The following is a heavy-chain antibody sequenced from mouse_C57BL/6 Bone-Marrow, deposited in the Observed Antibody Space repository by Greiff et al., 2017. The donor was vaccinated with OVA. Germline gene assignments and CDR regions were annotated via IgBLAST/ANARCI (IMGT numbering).Heavy chain of an antibody. J-gene: IGHJ4*01. CDR2: ISNGGGST. D-gene: IGHD2-14*01. CDR3: ARSVRRGYAMDY. Sequence: EVKVVESGGGLVQPGGSLKLSCAASGFTFSDYYMYWVRQTPEKRLEWVAYISNGGGSTYYPDTVKGRFTISRDNAKNTLYLQMSRLKSEDTAMYYCARSVRRGYAMDYWGQGTSVTVSS. V-gene: IGHV5-12*01. CDR1: GFTFSDYY.